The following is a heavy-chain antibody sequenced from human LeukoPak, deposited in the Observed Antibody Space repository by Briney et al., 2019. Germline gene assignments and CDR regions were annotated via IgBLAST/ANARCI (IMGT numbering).Heavy chain of an antibody. V-gene: IGHV4-34*01. J-gene: IGHJ6*03. CDR1: GGSFSGYY. D-gene: IGHD6-13*01. Sequence: SETLSLTCAVYGGSFSGYYWSWIRQPPGKGLEWIGEINHSGSTNYNPSLKSRVTMSVDTSKNQFSLKLSSVTAADTAVYYCARVPSQLVRGFYYYYYMDVWGKGTTVTVSS. CDR2: INHSGST. CDR3: ARVPSQLVRGFYYYYYMDV.